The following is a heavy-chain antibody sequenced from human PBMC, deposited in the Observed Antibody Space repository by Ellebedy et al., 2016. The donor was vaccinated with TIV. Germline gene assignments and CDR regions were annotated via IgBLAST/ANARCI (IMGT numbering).Heavy chain of an antibody. D-gene: IGHD4-17*01. V-gene: IGHV3-11*05. CDR3: AREVGDYGDYPDAFDI. J-gene: IGHJ3*02. Sequence: GGSLRLXXTASGFPFSDYYMSWIRQAPGKGLEWVSSISSSSSYIYYADSVKGRFTISRDNSKNTLYLQMNSLRAEDTAVYYCAREVGDYGDYPDAFDIWGQGTMVTVSS. CDR2: ISSSSSYI. CDR1: GFPFSDYY.